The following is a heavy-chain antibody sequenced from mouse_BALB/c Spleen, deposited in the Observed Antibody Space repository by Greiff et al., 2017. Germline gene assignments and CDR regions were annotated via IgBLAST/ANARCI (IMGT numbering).Heavy chain of an antibody. V-gene: IGHV1-69*02. J-gene: IGHJ4*01. CDR1: GYTFTSYW. Sequence: QVQLQQPGAELVRPGASVKLSCKASGYTFTSYWINWVKQRPGQGLEWIGNIYPSDSYTNYNQKFKDKATLTVDKSSSTAYMQLSSPTSEDSAVYYCTRGRYAMDYWGQGTSVTVSS. CDR2: IYPSDSYT. CDR3: TRGRYAMDY.